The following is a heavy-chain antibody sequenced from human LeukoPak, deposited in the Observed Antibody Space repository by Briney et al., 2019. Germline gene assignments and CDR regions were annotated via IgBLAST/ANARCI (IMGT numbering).Heavy chain of an antibody. V-gene: IGHV1-8*01. J-gene: IGHJ4*02. CDR2: MNPNSGST. CDR3: ARTYYDILTGYNLDY. Sequence: AASVKVSCKASGYTFTSYDINWVRQATGQGLEWMGWMNPNSGSTGYAQKFQGRVTMTRNISISTAYMELSSLRSEDTAVYYCARTYYDILTGYNLDYWGQGTLVAVSS. CDR1: GYTFTSYD. D-gene: IGHD3-9*01.